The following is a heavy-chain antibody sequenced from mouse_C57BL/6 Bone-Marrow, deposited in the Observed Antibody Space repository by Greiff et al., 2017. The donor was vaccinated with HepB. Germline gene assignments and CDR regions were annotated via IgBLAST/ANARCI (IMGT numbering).Heavy chain of an antibody. J-gene: IGHJ1*03. Sequence: EVQLVESGGDLVKPGGSLKLSCAASGFTFSSYGMSWVRQTPDKRLEWVATISSGGSYTYYPDSLKGRFTISRDNAKNTLYLQLSSLKSEDTAMYYCARRGITTMGYFDVWGTGTTVTVSS. CDR1: GFTFSSYG. D-gene: IGHD1-1*01. V-gene: IGHV5-6*01. CDR3: ARRGITTMGYFDV. CDR2: ISSGGSYT.